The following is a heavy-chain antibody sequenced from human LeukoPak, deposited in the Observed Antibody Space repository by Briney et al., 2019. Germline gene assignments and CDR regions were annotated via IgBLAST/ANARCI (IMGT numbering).Heavy chain of an antibody. J-gene: IGHJ4*02. V-gene: IGHV3-13*01. Sequence: GSLRLSCAASGFTVSSYAMHWVRQPIGKGMEWVSALGIAGDTFYPGSVKGRFTISRENAKNSLYLQMNSLRAEDTAMYYCARQKQSHGNFDYWGQGTLVTVSS. CDR2: LGIAGDT. D-gene: IGHD1-26*01. CDR3: ARQKQSHGNFDY. CDR1: GFTVSSYA.